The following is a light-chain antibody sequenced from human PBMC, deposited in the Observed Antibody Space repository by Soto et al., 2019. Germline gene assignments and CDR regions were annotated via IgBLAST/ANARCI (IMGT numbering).Light chain of an antibody. V-gene: IGKV1-9*01. J-gene: IGKJ2*01. CDR2: NAS. Sequence: IRLTQSPSSLSASVGDRVTITCRASQDISNFLACYQQRPGIAPRLLIYNASTLQSGVPSRFSGSGSGTDFTLTLSSLQPEDFATYYCQQLNSYPRTFGQGTKLELK. CDR1: QDISNF. CDR3: QQLNSYPRT.